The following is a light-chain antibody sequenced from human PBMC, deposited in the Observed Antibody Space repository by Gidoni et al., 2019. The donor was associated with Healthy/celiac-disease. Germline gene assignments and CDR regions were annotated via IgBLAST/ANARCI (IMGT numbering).Light chain of an antibody. V-gene: IGLV2-8*01. CDR1: SSDVGGYNY. J-gene: IGLJ2*01. CDR2: EVS. Sequence: QSALTQPPSASGSPGQSVNISCTGTSSDVGGYNYVSWYQQHPGKAPKLMIYEVSKRPSGVPDRFAGSKSGNTASLAVSGLQAEDEADYYCSSYAGSNNFVVFG. CDR3: SSYAGSNNFVV.